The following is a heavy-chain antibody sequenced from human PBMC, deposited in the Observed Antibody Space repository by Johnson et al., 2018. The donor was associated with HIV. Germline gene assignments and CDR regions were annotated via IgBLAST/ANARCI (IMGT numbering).Heavy chain of an antibody. CDR1: GFTFSSYW. CDR3: ARGITMIVVVKGDAFDI. Sequence: VQLVESGGGLVQPGGYLRLSCAASGFTFSSYWMSWVRQAPGKGLEWVAVISYDGSNKYYPNSLKGRFTISRDNSKNTLYLQMNSLRAEDTAVYQCARGITMIVVVKGDAFDIWGQGTMVTVSS. D-gene: IGHD3-22*01. V-gene: IGHV3-30-3*01. CDR2: ISYDGSNK. J-gene: IGHJ3*02.